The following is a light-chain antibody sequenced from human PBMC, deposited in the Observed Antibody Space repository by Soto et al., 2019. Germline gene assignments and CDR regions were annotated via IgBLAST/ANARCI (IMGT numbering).Light chain of an antibody. CDR1: QSVLHSSNNKNY. Sequence: DIVMTQSPDSLAVSLGERATINCKSSQSVLHSSNNKNYLAWYQQKPGQPPKLLIYWASTRESGVPDRFSGSGSGTDFNLTISSLQAEDVAVYYCQQYSGSPPWPFGQGTKVEIK. CDR2: WAS. V-gene: IGKV4-1*01. CDR3: QQYSGSPPWP. J-gene: IGKJ1*01.